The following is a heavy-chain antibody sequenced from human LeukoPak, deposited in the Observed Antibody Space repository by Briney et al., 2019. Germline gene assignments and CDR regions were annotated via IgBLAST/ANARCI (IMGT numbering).Heavy chain of an antibody. J-gene: IGHJ4*02. D-gene: IGHD2-15*01. Sequence: SETLSLTCAVYGGSFSGYYWSWIRQPPGKGLEWVGEINHSGSTNYNPSLKSRVTISVDTSKNQFSLKLSSVTAADTAVYYCARGSQSLGYCSGGSCRAKIFDYWGQGTLVTVSS. CDR3: ARGSQSLGYCSGGSCRAKIFDY. CDR2: INHSGST. CDR1: GGSFSGYY. V-gene: IGHV4-34*01.